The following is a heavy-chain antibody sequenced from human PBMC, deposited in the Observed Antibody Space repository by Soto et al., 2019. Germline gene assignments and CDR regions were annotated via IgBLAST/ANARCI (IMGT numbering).Heavy chain of an antibody. CDR3: ARNFDWSPGQYYYYYYMDV. Sequence: SETLSLTCTVTGGSISSYYWSWIRQPPGKGLEWIGYIYYSGSTNYNPSLKSRVTISVDTSKNQFSLKLSSVTAADTAVYYCARNFDWSPGQYYYYYYMDVWGKGTTVTVSS. J-gene: IGHJ6*03. D-gene: IGHD3-9*01. V-gene: IGHV4-59*01. CDR1: GGSISSYY. CDR2: IYYSGST.